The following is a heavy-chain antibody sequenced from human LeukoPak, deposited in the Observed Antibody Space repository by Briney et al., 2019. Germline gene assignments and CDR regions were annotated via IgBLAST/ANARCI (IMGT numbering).Heavy chain of an antibody. Sequence: PGGPLRSSCEALGLPVSSNKMSWVGKAPGKGLEYVYFIYSDDTTYYADSVKGRFTISRDNSKNTLYLQMNSLRAEDTAVYYCASESPLYYGGNSGYWGQRTLVTVSS. CDR1: GLPVSSNK. CDR2: IYSDDTT. CDR3: ASESPLYYGGNSGY. J-gene: IGHJ4*02. V-gene: IGHV3-53*01. D-gene: IGHD4-23*01.